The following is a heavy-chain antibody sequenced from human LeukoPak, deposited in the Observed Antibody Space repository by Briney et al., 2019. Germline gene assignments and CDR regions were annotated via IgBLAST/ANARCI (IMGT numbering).Heavy chain of an antibody. CDR1: GFTFSSYW. V-gene: IGHV3-74*01. CDR2: INSDGSST. Sequence: GGSLRLSCAASGFTFSSYWMHWVRQAPGKGLVWVSRINSDGSSTSYADSVKGRFTISRDNAKNTLYLQMNSLGAEDTAVYYCARVGPLGSDFDYWGQGTLVTVSS. D-gene: IGHD2-15*01. CDR3: ARVGPLGSDFDY. J-gene: IGHJ4*02.